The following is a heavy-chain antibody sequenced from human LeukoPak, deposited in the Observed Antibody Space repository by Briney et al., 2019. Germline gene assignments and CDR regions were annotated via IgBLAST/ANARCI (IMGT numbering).Heavy chain of an antibody. V-gene: IGHV3-7*01. CDR2: IKQDGSKK. D-gene: IGHD6-6*01. CDR1: GFTFSSYW. CDR3: ARGPNSNWSGLDF. J-gene: IGHJ4*02. Sequence: GGSLRLSCAASGFTFSSYWMSWVRQAPGKGLEWVANIKQDGSKKNYVDSVKGRFTISRDNAKNSLYLQMNNLRAEDTAVYYCARGPNSNWSGLDFWGQGTLLTVSS.